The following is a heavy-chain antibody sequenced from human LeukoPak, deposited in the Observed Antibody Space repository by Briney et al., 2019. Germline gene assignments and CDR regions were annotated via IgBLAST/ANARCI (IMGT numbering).Heavy chain of an antibody. Sequence: ASVKVSCKASGYNFMSNAMHWVRQAPGQGLEWMGWINAGNGNTKYSQKFQGRVTITRDTSASTAYMELSSLRSEDTAVYYCARSVGDYYDSSGYRYYFDYWGQGTLVTVSS. CDR3: ARSVGDYYDSSGYRYYFDY. CDR2: INAGNGNT. CDR1: GYNFMSNA. J-gene: IGHJ4*02. D-gene: IGHD3-22*01. V-gene: IGHV1-3*01.